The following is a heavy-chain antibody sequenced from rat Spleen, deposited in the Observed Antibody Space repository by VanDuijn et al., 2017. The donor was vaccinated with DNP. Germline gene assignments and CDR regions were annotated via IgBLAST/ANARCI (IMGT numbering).Heavy chain of an antibody. CDR3: ARRRLPYWYFDF. J-gene: IGHJ1*01. Sequence: QVQLQQSGAEPAKPGSSVKISCKASGYTFTSYYIGWIKQTTGQGLDYIGYINTGSGGTNYNEKFRGKATLTVDTSSSTAFMQLSSLTPDDSAVYYCARRRLPYWYFDFWGPGTMVTVSS. CDR1: GYTFTSYY. D-gene: IGHD1-4*01. CDR2: INTGSGGT. V-gene: IGHV1-43*01.